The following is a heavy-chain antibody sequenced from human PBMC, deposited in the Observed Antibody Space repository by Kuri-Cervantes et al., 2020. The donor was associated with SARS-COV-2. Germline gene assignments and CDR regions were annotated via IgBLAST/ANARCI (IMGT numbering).Heavy chain of an antibody. CDR2: VNHRGST. D-gene: IGHD4-17*01. CDR3: ASGTYGDYLDY. J-gene: IGHJ4*02. CDR1: GESFSGYY. Sequence: SETLSLTCAFYGESFSGYYWNWIRQSPGKGLEWIGEVNHRGSTNYNPSLKSRVTISVDTSSKQFSLHLSSVTAADTAVYYCASGTYGDYLDYWGQGTLVTVSS. V-gene: IGHV4-34*01.